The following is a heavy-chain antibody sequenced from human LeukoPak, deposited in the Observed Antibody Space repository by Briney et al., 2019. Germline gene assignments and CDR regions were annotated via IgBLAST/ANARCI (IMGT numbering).Heavy chain of an antibody. CDR2: IYYSGST. CDR1: GGSISSSSYY. CDR3: ARRASGYWYFDL. J-gene: IGHJ2*01. V-gene: IGHV4-39*01. D-gene: IGHD6-25*01. Sequence: SESLSLTCTVSGGSISSSSYYWGWIRQPPWKGLECIGSIYYSGSTYYSPSLKSRVTMSVDTSKNQFSLKLSSVTAADTAVYYCARRASGYWYFDLWGRGTLVTVSS.